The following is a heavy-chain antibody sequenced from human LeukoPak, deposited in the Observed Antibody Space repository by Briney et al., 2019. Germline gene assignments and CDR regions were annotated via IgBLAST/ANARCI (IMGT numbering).Heavy chain of an antibody. CDR1: GGSISSSSYY. CDR2: INHSGST. Sequence: PSETLPLTCTVSGGSISSSSYYWSWIRQPPGKGLEWIGEINHSGSTNYNPSLKSRVTISVDTSKNQFSLKLSSVTAADTAVYYCARGVSSSWDYWGQGTLVTVSS. CDR3: ARGVSSSWDY. D-gene: IGHD6-13*01. J-gene: IGHJ4*02. V-gene: IGHV4-39*07.